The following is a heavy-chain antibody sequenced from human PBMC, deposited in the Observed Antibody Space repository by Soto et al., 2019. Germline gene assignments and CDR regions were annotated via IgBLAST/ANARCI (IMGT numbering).Heavy chain of an antibody. J-gene: IGHJ6*02. V-gene: IGHV4-34*01. D-gene: IGHD3-10*01. Sequence: PSETLSLTCAVYGGSFSGYYWSWIRQPPGKGLEWIGEINHSGSTNYNPSLKSRVTISVDTSKNQFSLKLSSVTAADTAVYYCARGRGGNYYYYCGMDVWGQGTTVTVSS. CDR2: INHSGST. CDR1: GGSFSGYY. CDR3: ARGRGGNYYYYCGMDV.